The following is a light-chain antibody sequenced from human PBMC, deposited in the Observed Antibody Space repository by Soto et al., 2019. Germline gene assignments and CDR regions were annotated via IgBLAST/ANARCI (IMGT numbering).Light chain of an antibody. CDR2: EVS. J-gene: IGLJ3*02. V-gene: IGLV2-14*01. CDR1: SSDIGSNNY. CDR3: SSYTTTPRL. Sequence: QSALTQPASVSGSPGQSITISCTGTSSDIGSNNYVSWFQQRPGKAPTLIIYEVSNRPSGVSTHFSGSKSGNTASLTISGLLPEYEAEYYCSSYTTTPRLFGGGTKLTVL.